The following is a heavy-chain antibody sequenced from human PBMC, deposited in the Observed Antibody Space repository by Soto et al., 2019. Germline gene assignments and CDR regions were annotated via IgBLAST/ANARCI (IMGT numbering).Heavy chain of an antibody. V-gene: IGHV1-69*02. CDR3: AAQSPGVTDNWFDP. CDR2: IIPILGIA. J-gene: IGHJ5*02. CDR1: GGTFSSYT. Sequence: GASVKVSCKASGGTFSSYTISWVRQAPGQGLEWMGRIIPILGIANYAQKFQGRVTITADKSTGTAYMELSSLRSEDTAVYYCAAQSPGVTDNWFDPWGQGTLVTVSS. D-gene: IGHD3-10*01.